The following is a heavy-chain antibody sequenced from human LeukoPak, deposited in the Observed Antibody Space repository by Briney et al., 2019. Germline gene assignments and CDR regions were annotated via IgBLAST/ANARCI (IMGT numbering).Heavy chain of an antibody. D-gene: IGHD6-13*01. V-gene: IGHV3-15*01. CDR3: TTDRGYSSSWWFRGV. CDR1: GFTFSNAW. Sequence: GGSLRLSCAASGFTFSNAWMSWVRQAPGKGLEWVGRIKSKTDGGTTDYAAPVKGRFTISRDDSKNTLYLQMNSLKTEDTAVYYCTTDRGYSSSWWFRGVWGKGTTVTVSS. J-gene: IGHJ6*04. CDR2: IKSKTDGGTT.